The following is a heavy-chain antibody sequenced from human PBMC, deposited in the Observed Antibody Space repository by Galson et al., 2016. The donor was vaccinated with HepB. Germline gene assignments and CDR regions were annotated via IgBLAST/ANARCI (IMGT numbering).Heavy chain of an antibody. CDR2: IKQEGNQE. D-gene: IGHD5-18*01. J-gene: IGHJ4*02. Sequence: SLRLSCAASGFPFSNYRMDWVRQAPGKGLEWVANIKQEGNQEYYADSVKGRFTVSRDNARNSLFLQMNSLRPDDTAVYYCGRAQWIPARRAAYFDYWGQGILVTVSS. CDR3: GRAQWIPARRAAYFDY. V-gene: IGHV3-7*04. CDR1: GFPFSNYR.